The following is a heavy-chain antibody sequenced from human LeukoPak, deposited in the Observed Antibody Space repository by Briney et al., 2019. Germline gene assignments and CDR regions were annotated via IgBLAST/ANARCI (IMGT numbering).Heavy chain of an antibody. D-gene: IGHD1-1*01. CDR1: GFTFDTYG. Sequence: PGGSLTHSCAASGFTFDTYGMLWVRQAPGKGLEWVAVIAYDESNRVYADSVKGRFTISRDNSKNTLYLQMNSLRGEDTAVYYCAKEKAIATINYGLDVWGQGTTVTVSS. J-gene: IGHJ6*02. V-gene: IGHV3-30*18. CDR3: AKEKAIATINYGLDV. CDR2: IAYDESNR.